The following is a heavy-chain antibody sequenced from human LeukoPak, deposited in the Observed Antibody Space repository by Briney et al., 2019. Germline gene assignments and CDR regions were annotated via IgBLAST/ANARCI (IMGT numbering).Heavy chain of an antibody. J-gene: IGHJ1*01. D-gene: IGHD5-24*01. CDR3: VGDGRDGYNKYFHH. CDR1: GFSFSSYA. CDR2: ISDKGVST. V-gene: IGHV3-64D*06. Sequence: GGSLRLSCSGSGFSFSSYAMHWVRQAPGKGLQCVSVISDKGVSTSYADSVKGRFTITRDNSKNTVYLQMSSLRAEDTAVYYCVGDGRDGYNKYFHHWGQGTLVTVSS.